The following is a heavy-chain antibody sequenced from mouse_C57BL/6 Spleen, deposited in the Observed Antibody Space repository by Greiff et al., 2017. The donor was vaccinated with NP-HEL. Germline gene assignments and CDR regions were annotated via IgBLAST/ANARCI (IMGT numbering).Heavy chain of an antibody. V-gene: IGHV10-1*01. CDR1: GFSFNTYA. Sequence: EVKVEESGGGLVQPKGSLKLSCAASGFSFNTYAMNWVRQAPGKGLEWVARIRSKSNNYATYYADSVKDRFTISRDDSESMLYLQMNNLKTEDTAMYYCMRHETAWFAYWGQGTLVTVSA. CDR3: MRHETAWFAY. CDR2: IRSKSNNYAT. J-gene: IGHJ3*01. D-gene: IGHD4-1*01.